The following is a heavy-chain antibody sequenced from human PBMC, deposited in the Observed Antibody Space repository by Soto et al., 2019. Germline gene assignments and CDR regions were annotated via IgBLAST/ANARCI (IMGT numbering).Heavy chain of an antibody. CDR3: ARDLGYSSSWYGYYYYYGMDV. Sequence: GGSLRLSCAASGFTFSSYSMNWVRQAPGKGLEWVSSISSSSSYIYYADSVKGRFTISRDNAKNSLYLQMNSLRAEDTAVYYCARDLGYSSSWYGYYYYYGMDVWGQGTTVTVSS. CDR1: GFTFSSYS. V-gene: IGHV3-21*01. J-gene: IGHJ6*02. D-gene: IGHD6-13*01. CDR2: ISSSSSYI.